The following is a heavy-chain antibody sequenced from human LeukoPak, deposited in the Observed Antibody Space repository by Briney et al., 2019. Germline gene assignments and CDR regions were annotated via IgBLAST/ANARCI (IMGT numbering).Heavy chain of an antibody. CDR2: IYISGST. Sequence: SETLSLTCAVSGGSISSYYWSWIRQPAGKGLEWIGRIYISGSTNYNPSLKSRVTMSVDTSKNQFSLKLSSVTAADTAVYYCARDRGTWNDDGFDYWGQGTLVTVSS. CDR3: ARDRGTWNDDGFDY. V-gene: IGHV4-4*07. D-gene: IGHD1-1*01. CDR1: GGSISSYY. J-gene: IGHJ4*02.